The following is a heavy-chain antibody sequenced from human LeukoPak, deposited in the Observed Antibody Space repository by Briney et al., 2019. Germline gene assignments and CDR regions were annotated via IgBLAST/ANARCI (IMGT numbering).Heavy chain of an antibody. Sequence: GGSLRLSCEASGFTFSSSGMSWVRQAPGKGLEWVSVISDSGRSTLYADSVRGRFTISRDNSKHSLILQMNSLRAEDTAMYYCAKRDTSRQHYFDYWGQGTLVTVSS. J-gene: IGHJ4*02. CDR3: AKRDTSRQHYFDY. CDR2: ISDSGRST. V-gene: IGHV3-23*01. D-gene: IGHD5-18*01. CDR1: GFTFSSSG.